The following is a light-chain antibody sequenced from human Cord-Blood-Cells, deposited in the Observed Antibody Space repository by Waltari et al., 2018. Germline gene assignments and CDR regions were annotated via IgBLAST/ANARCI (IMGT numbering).Light chain of an antibody. CDR3: SSYTSSSTWV. CDR2: DLS. V-gene: IGLV2-14*03. Sequence: QSALTQPASVSGSPGQSITISCPGTSSDVGGYNYVSWYQQHPGKAPKLMIYDLSNRPSGVSNRFSGSKSGNTASLTISGLQAEDEADYYCSSYTSSSTWVFGGGTKLTVL. J-gene: IGLJ3*02. CDR1: SSDVGGYNY.